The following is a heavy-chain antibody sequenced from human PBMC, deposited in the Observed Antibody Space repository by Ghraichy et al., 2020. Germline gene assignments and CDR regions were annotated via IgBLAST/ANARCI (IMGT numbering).Heavy chain of an antibody. V-gene: IGHV3-23*01. Sequence: GGSLRLSCAASGFIFSGYAMTWVRQAPGKGLEWVSGISGSGGNTYYADSVKGRFTISRDNSMTTLYLQMNSLRAEDTAIYYCAKEDVVSATPVSWGQGTLVTV. CDR1: GFIFSGYA. J-gene: IGHJ5*02. CDR3: AKEDVVSATPVS. CDR2: ISGSGGNT. D-gene: IGHD2-15*01.